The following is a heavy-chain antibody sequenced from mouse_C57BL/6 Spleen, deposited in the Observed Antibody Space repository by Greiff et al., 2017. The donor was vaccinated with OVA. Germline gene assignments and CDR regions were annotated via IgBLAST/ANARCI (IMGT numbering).Heavy chain of an antibody. CDR2: ISAGGSYT. Sequence: DVQLVESGGGLVKPGGSLKLSCAASGFTFSSYAMSWVRQTPGQRLEWVATISAGGSYTYYPDNVKGRFTLTRDNAKNNLYLQMSHLKSEDSAVYDCEREEGVLGPFAYWGQGTLVTVSA. V-gene: IGHV5-4*01. J-gene: IGHJ3*01. CDR1: GFTFSSYA. CDR3: EREEGVLGPFAY. D-gene: IGHD4-1*01.